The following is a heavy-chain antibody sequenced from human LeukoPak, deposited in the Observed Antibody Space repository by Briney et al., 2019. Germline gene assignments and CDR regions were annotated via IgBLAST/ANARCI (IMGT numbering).Heavy chain of an antibody. J-gene: IGHJ6*03. CDR3: ARGHYDFWSGYSNKYYYYMDV. CDR2: INHSGST. CDR1: GGSFSGYY. D-gene: IGHD3-3*01. Sequence: PSETLSLTCAVYGGSFSGYYWSWIRQPPGKGLEWIGEINHSGSTNYNPSLKSRVTISVDTSKNQFSLKLSSVTAADTAVYYCARGHYDFWSGYSNKYYYYMDVWGKGTTVTVSS. V-gene: IGHV4-34*01.